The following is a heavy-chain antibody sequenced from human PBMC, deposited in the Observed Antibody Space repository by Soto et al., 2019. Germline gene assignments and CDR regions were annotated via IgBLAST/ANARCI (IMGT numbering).Heavy chain of an antibody. Sequence: EGQLLESGGGLVQPGGSLRLSCAASGFTFSSYAMSWVRQAPWKGLEWVSAISGSGGSTYYADSVKGRFTISRDISTNTLYLQINSLFAEDTAVSYCARSIAGAPGGPFDPWGQGTLVTVSS. D-gene: IGHD1-20*01. CDR3: ARSIAGAPGGPFDP. CDR2: ISGSGGST. J-gene: IGHJ5*02. CDR1: GFTFSSYA. V-gene: IGHV3-23*01.